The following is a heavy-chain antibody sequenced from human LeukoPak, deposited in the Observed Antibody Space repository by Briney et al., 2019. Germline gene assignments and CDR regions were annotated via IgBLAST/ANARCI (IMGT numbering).Heavy chain of an antibody. CDR2: IYPGDSNT. CDR1: GYSFTSYW. J-gene: IGHJ4*02. D-gene: IGHD3-10*01. V-gene: IGHV5-51*01. CDR3: ARLRGLYYYGSGSYPGY. Sequence: GESLKISCKGSGYSFTSYWIGWVRQMPGKGLEWIGIIYPGDSNTRYSPSFQGQVTISADKSISTAYLQWSSLKASDTAMYYCARLRGLYYYGSGSYPGYWGQGTLVTVSS.